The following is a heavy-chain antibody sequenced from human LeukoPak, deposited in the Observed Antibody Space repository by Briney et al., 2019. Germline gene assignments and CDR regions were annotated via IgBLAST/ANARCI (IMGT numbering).Heavy chain of an antibody. CDR2: FDPEDGET. D-gene: IGHD6-19*01. CDR1: GYTLTELS. V-gene: IGHV1-24*01. Sequence: VASVRVSCKVSGYTLTELSMHWVRQAPGKGLEWMGGFDPEDGETIYAQKFQGRVTMTEETSTDTAYMDLSSLRSEDTAVYYCATTLRGGGQWLHYNPGAFDIWGQGTMVTVSS. J-gene: IGHJ3*02. CDR3: ATTLRGGGQWLHYNPGAFDI.